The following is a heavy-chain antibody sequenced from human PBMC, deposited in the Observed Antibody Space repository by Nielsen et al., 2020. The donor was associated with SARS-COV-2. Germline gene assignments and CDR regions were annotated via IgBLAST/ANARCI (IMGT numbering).Heavy chain of an antibody. Sequence: GESLQISCAASGFTFSSYGMHWVRQAPGKGLEWVAAIWYDGSNRYYADSVKGRFTISRDNSKNTLYLQMNSLRAEDTAVYYCARHEYSSSWYNWFDPWGQGTLVTVSS. V-gene: IGHV3-33*01. CDR1: GFTFSSYG. J-gene: IGHJ5*02. CDR3: ARHEYSSSWYNWFDP. D-gene: IGHD6-13*01. CDR2: IWYDGSNR.